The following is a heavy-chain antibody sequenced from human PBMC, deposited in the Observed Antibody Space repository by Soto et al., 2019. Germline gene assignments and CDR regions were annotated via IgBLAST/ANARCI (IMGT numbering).Heavy chain of an antibody. CDR1: GFKFSSYA. CDR2: ISYDGRNK. J-gene: IGHJ6*02. Sequence: GGSLRLFYAASGFKFSSYAVPWVRQAPGKGLEWVSVISYDGRNKYYADSVKGRFTISRDNSKNTMSLQMTSLRAEDTAVYYCARDPNSISWILDVWGQGTTVPVYS. D-gene: IGHD6-13*01. V-gene: IGHV3-30*04. CDR3: ARDPNSISWILDV.